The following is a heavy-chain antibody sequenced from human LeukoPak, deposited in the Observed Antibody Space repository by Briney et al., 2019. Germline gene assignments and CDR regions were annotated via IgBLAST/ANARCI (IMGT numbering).Heavy chain of an antibody. D-gene: IGHD3-3*01. CDR1: GYTFTSYD. Sequence: GASVKVSCKASGYTFTSYDINWVRQATGQGLEWMGWMNPNSGNTGYAQKFQGRVTITRNTPISTAYMELSSLRSEDTAVYYCARATYDFWSGYSFNNWFDPWGQGTLVTVSS. CDR2: MNPNSGNT. V-gene: IGHV1-8*03. J-gene: IGHJ5*02. CDR3: ARATYDFWSGYSFNNWFDP.